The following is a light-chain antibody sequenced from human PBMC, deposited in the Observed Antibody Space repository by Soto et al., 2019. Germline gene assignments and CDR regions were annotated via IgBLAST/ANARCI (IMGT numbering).Light chain of an antibody. Sequence: AIQLTQSPSSLSASVGDRVTITCRASQGISRAFAWYQQRPGKVPKLLIYDVSSLQSGVPPRFSGSGSGTDFTLTISSLQPEDFATYYCHQSETFPLTFGQGTRLEVK. CDR3: HQSETFPLT. CDR1: QGISRA. J-gene: IGKJ5*01. CDR2: DVS. V-gene: IGKV1-13*02.